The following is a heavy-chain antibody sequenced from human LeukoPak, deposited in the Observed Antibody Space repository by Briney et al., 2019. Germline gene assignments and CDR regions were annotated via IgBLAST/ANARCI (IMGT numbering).Heavy chain of an antibody. V-gene: IGHV4-61*08. J-gene: IGHJ4*02. CDR3: ARTYDSDGYFHF. CDR1: GGSISSGGYY. Sequence: SETLSLTCTVSGGSISSGGYYWSWIRQPPGKGLEWIGFIFYTGSTNYNPSHKSRVTISVDTSKNQFSLKLSSVTAADTAVYYCARTYDSDGYFHFWGQGTLVTVSS. CDR2: IFYTGST. D-gene: IGHD3-22*01.